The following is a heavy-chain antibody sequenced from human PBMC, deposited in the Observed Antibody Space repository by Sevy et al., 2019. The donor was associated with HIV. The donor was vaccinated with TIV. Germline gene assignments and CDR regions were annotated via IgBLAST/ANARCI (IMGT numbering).Heavy chain of an antibody. V-gene: IGHV3-11*01. D-gene: IGHD2-8*02. Sequence: GGSLRLPCAASGFTFSDYYMGWFRQAPGKGLEWVSYISSSGALVFYADSVEGRFTISRDNAKNSLFLQMNSLRAEDTAIYYCARAGDDYCTESDCNKNWFDPWGQGTLVTVSS. CDR2: ISSSGALV. J-gene: IGHJ5*02. CDR3: ARAGDDYCTESDCNKNWFDP. CDR1: GFTFSDYY.